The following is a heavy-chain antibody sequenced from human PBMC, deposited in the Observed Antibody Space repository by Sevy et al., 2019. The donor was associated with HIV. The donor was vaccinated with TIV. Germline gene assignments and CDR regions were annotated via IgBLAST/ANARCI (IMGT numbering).Heavy chain of an antibody. D-gene: IGHD6-6*01. Sequence: GGSLRLSCAASGFTFSSYSMNWVRQAPGKGLEWVSCISGISNYIYYADSVKGRFSISRDNAKNSLYLQMNSLRAEDTAIYYCARGVQTYDAFDIWGQGTMVTVSS. CDR3: ARGVQTYDAFDI. V-gene: IGHV3-21*01. J-gene: IGHJ3*02. CDR1: GFTFSSYS. CDR2: ISGISNYI.